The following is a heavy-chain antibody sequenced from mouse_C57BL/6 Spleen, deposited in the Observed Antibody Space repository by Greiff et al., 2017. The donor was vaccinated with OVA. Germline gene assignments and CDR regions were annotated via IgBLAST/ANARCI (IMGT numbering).Heavy chain of an antibody. J-gene: IGHJ2*01. CDR2: ISDGGSYT. Sequence: EVKVVESGGGLVKPGGSLKLSCAASGFTFSSYAMSWVRQTPEKRLEWVATISDGGSYTYYPDNVKGRFTISRDNAKNNLYLQMSHLKSEDTAMYYCAREGELGYYCDYWGQGTTLTVSS. CDR3: AREGELGYYCDY. CDR1: GFTFSSYA. V-gene: IGHV5-4*01. D-gene: IGHD4-1*01.